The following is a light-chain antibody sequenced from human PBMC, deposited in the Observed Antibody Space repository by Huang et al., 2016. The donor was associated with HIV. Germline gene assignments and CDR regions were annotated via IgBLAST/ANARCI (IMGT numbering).Light chain of an antibody. J-gene: IGKJ4*01. CDR2: DAS. CDR3: LQHNGHPLT. Sequence: DIQMTQSPSVMSASVGDRVTISCRASQGISNRLVWFQQKPGRVPKRLIHDASSLVSGVPTRFIGSGSGTECTLTINSLQPEDFATYYCLQHNGHPLTFGGGTRVEIK. V-gene: IGKV1-17*03. CDR1: QGISNR.